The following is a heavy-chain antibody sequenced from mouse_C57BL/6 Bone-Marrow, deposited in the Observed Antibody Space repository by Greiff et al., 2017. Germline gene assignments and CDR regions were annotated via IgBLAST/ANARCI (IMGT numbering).Heavy chain of an antibody. CDR3: ARRVITTVVPYYFDY. J-gene: IGHJ2*01. V-gene: IGHV14-3*01. Sequence: VQLQQSVAELVRPGASVKLSCTASGFNIKNTYMHWVKQRPEQGLEWIGRIDPANGNTKYAPKFQGKATITADPSSNTAYLQLSSLTSEDTAIYYCARRVITTVVPYYFDYWGQGTTLTVSS. CDR1: GFNIKNTY. D-gene: IGHD1-1*01. CDR2: IDPANGNT.